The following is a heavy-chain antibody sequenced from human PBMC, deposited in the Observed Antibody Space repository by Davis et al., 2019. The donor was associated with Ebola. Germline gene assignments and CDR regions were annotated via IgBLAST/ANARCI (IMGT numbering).Heavy chain of an antibody. CDR1: GYTFTNYY. V-gene: IGHV1-46*01. CDR3: ARTSIVGTTTTASDI. Sequence: AASVKVSCKASGYTFTNYYMHWVRQAPGQGLEWMGIINPSGGSTSYAQKFQGRVTMTRDTSTGTAYMELRSLRSDDTAVYFCARTSIVGTTTTASDIWGQGTMVTVSS. J-gene: IGHJ3*02. CDR2: INPSGGST. D-gene: IGHD1-26*01.